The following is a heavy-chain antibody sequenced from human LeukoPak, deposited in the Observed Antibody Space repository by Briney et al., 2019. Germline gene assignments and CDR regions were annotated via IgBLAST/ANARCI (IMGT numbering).Heavy chain of an antibody. D-gene: IGHD6-13*01. CDR3: AREASSTWYAMFDF. Sequence: GASVKVSCKASGGTFSTNAISWVRQAPGQGLEWMATIIPIFGAANYAPKFQGRVSITADESTSTAYMELSSLGPDDTAVYYCAREASSTWYAMFDFWGQGTLVTVSS. V-gene: IGHV1-69*13. CDR2: IIPIFGAA. CDR1: GGTFSTNA. J-gene: IGHJ4*02.